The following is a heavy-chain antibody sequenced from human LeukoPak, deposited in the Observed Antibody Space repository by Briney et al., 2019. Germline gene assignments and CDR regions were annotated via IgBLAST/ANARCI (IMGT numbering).Heavy chain of an antibody. CDR3: ARAGGYCARISCPYYFDY. Sequence: ASVKVSCKASGYTFTSYDINWVRQATGQGLEWMGWMNPNSGNTGYAQKFQGRVTMTRNTSISTAYMEPSSLRSEDTAVYYCARAGGYCARISCPYYFDYWGQGSLVAVSS. J-gene: IGHJ4*02. D-gene: IGHD2-15*01. V-gene: IGHV1-8*01. CDR2: MNPNSGNT. CDR1: GYTFTSYD.